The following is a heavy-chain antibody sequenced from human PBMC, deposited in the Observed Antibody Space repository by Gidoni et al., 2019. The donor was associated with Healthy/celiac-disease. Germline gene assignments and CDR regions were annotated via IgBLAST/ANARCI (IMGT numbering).Heavy chain of an antibody. CDR3: ARHENEDIVVVPDADNWFDP. CDR2: IYYSGST. CDR1: GGSISSSSYH. Sequence: QLQLQESGPGLVKPSETLSLTCTVSGGSISSSSYHWGWIRQPPGKGLEWIGSIYYSGSTYYNPSLKSRVTISVDTSKNQFSLKLSSVTAADTAVYYCARHENEDIVVVPDADNWFDPWGQGTLVTVSS. D-gene: IGHD2-2*01. J-gene: IGHJ5*02. V-gene: IGHV4-39*01.